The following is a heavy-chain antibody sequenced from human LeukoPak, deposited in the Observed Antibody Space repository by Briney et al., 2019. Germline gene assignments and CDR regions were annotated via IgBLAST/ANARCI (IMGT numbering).Heavy chain of an antibody. Sequence: SETLSLTCTVSGGSISSYYWSWIRQPPGKGLEWIGYIYYSGSTNYNPSLKSRVTISVDTSKNQFSLKLSSVTAADTAVYYCASTGYSSGYDAFDIRGQGTMVTVSS. CDR1: GGSISSYY. CDR3: ASTGYSSGYDAFDI. J-gene: IGHJ3*02. D-gene: IGHD6-19*01. V-gene: IGHV4-59*01. CDR2: IYYSGST.